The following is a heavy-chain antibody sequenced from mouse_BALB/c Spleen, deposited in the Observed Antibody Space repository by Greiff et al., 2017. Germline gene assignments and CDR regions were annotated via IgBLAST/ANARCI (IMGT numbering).Heavy chain of an antibody. CDR2: INPSTGYT. J-gene: IGHJ4*01. CDR3: ARRLRLYYAMDY. Sequence: VQVVESGAELAKPGASVKMSCKASGYTFTSYWMHWVKQRPGQGLEWIGYINPSTGYTEYNQKFKDKATLTADKSSSTAYMQLSSLTSEDSAVYYCARRLRLYYAMDYWGQGTSVTVSS. D-gene: IGHD2-4*01. CDR1: GYTFTSYW. V-gene: IGHV1-7*01.